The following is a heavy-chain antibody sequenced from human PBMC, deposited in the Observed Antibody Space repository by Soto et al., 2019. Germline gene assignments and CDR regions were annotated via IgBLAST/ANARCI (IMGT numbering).Heavy chain of an antibody. J-gene: IGHJ4*02. CDR2: ISGSGGST. D-gene: IGHD1-26*01. Sequence: GGSLRLSCAASGFTFSSYAMSWVRQAPGKGLEWVSAISGSGGSTYYADSVKGRFTISRDNSKNTLYLQMNSLRAEDTAVYYCAKIPGIVGAMDRERLAYFDYWGQGTLVTVSS. CDR3: AKIPGIVGAMDRERLAYFDY. V-gene: IGHV3-23*01. CDR1: GFTFSSYA.